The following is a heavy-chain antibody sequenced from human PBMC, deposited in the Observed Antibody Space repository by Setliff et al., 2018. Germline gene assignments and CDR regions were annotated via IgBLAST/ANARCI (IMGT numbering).Heavy chain of an antibody. Sequence: ASVKVSCKTSGYVFINFYMYWVRQAPGQGLEWMGIINSSGGSASYAPQFQGRITMTRDTSTSTAYMELRSLRPDDTAVYYCARINFYVSSGYYYASDNWGQGTLVTVSS. CDR3: ARINFYVSSGYYYASDN. CDR2: INSSGGSA. CDR1: GYVFINFY. J-gene: IGHJ4*02. V-gene: IGHV1-46*01. D-gene: IGHD3-22*01.